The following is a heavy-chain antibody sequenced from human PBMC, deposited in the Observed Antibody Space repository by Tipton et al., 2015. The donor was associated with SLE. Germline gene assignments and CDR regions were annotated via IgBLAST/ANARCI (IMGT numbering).Heavy chain of an antibody. Sequence: TLSLTCTVSGASISNTSYYWGWIRQTPGEGLEWIGEINHTGGTNYNPSLESRVTMSVDTSKNQFSLKLSSVTAADTAMYYCVRERKYVVRFRELVAPDLWGQGTAITVSS. V-gene: IGHV4-39*02. CDR1: GASISNTSYY. D-gene: IGHD1-26*01. J-gene: IGHJ3*01. CDR3: VRERKYVVRFRELVAPDL. CDR2: INHTGGT.